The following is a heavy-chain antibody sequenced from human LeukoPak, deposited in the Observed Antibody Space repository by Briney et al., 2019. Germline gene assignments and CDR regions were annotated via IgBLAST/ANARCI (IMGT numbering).Heavy chain of an antibody. J-gene: IGHJ4*02. CDR3: ARALIAPAPIDY. D-gene: IGHD6-25*01. CDR1: GGSFSGYY. CDR2: INHSGST. V-gene: IGHV4-34*01. Sequence: SETLSLTCAAYGGSFSGYYWSWIRQPPGKGLEWIGEINHSGSTNYNPSLKSRVTISVDTSKNQFSLKLSSVTAADTAVYYCARALIAPAPIDYWGQGTLVTVSS.